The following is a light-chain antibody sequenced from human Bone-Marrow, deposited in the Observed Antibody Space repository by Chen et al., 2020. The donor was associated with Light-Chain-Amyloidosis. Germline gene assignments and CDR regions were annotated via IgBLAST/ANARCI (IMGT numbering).Light chain of an antibody. CDR2: KAS. J-gene: IGKJ5*01. CDR1: QVISGW. CDR3: QHYNSYST. Sequence: DIPMTQSPSTLSASVGDTVTITCRASQVISGWLAWYQQKPGKAPKLLIYKASTLNSGVPSRFSGSESGSEFTLNISSLQPDDFATYYCQHYNSYSTFGQGTRLDIK. V-gene: IGKV1-5*03.